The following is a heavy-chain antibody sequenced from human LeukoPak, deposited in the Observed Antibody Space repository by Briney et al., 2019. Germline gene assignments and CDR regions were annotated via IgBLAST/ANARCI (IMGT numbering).Heavy chain of an antibody. CDR3: AATIFGVVILADAFDI. D-gene: IGHD3-3*01. CDR2: IFYSGGS. CDR1: GGSISSSASY. Sequence: SETLSLTCSVSGGSISSSASYWGWIRQPPGKGLEWIGNIFYSGGSHYNPSLKSRITISVDTSKNQFSLKLSSVTAADTAVYYCAATIFGVVILADAFDIWGQGTMVTVYS. J-gene: IGHJ3*02. V-gene: IGHV4-39*01.